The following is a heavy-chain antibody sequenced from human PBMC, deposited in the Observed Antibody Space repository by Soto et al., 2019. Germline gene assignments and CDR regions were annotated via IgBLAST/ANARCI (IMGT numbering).Heavy chain of an antibody. J-gene: IGHJ5*02. D-gene: IGHD3-10*01. CDR1: GGSISSSSYY. V-gene: IGHV4-39*01. CDR3: ASPLMVRGVIGWFDP. CDR2: IYYSGST. Sequence: SETLSLTCTVSGGSISSSSYYWGWIRQPPGKGLEWIGSIYYSGSTYYNPSLKSRVTISVDTSKNQFSLKLSSVTAADTAVYYCASPLMVRGVIGWFDPWGQGTLVTVSS.